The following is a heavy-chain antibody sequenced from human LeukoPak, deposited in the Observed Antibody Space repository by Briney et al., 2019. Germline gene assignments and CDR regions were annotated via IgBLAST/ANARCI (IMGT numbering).Heavy chain of an antibody. CDR2: INPNNGNT. CDR3: ARGRIAAAGNSWFDP. V-gene: IGHV1-8*01. J-gene: IGHJ5*02. CDR1: LYTFTSYD. Sequence: ASVKDSCMASLYTFTSYDINWVRPATGRGLEWMGWINPNNGNTGYPQKFQGRVTMTRNTSISTAYMELSSLRSEDTAVYCCARGRIAAAGNSWFDPWGQGTLVPVSS. D-gene: IGHD6-13*01.